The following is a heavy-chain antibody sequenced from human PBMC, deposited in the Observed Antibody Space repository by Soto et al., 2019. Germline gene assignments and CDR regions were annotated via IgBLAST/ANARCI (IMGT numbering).Heavy chain of an antibody. V-gene: IGHV5-51*03. Sequence: EVQLVQSGAEVKKAGESLKISCHGSGYSFTNYWFGWVRQIPGRGLEWMGRVHPGDSDTRYSPFFQGQVTISADKSIDTAYLQWSSLKASDTAMYYCARHNRYSSPWVGGSFDPWGQGTLVTVSS. D-gene: IGHD6-13*01. J-gene: IGHJ5*02. CDR2: VHPGDSDT. CDR1: GYSFTNYW. CDR3: ARHNRYSSPWVGGSFDP.